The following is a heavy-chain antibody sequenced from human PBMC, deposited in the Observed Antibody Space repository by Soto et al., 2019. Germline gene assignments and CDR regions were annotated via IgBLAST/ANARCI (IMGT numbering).Heavy chain of an antibody. CDR2: IYTSGST. Sequence: SETLSLTCTFSVGSITSYYWRWIRQPAGKGLEWIGRIYTSGSTNYNPSLKSRVTMSVDTSKNQFSLKLSSVTAADTAVYYCARNYDFWSGWFDPWGQGTLVTVSS. D-gene: IGHD3-3*01. CDR3: ARNYDFWSGWFDP. CDR1: VGSITSYY. J-gene: IGHJ5*02. V-gene: IGHV4-4*07.